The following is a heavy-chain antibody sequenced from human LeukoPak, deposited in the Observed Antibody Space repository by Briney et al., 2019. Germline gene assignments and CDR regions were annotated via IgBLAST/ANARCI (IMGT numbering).Heavy chain of an antibody. J-gene: IGHJ6*02. Sequence: GGSLRLSCAASGFTFTNHWMHWVRQAPGKGLVWVSRINSDGSSTSFADSVKGRFTISRDNAKNTLYLQMNSLRAEDTAVYYCARAISHSNYGVDVWGQGTTVTVSS. CDR3: ARAISHSNYGVDV. D-gene: IGHD6-13*01. CDR2: INSDGSST. V-gene: IGHV3-74*01. CDR1: GFTFTNHW.